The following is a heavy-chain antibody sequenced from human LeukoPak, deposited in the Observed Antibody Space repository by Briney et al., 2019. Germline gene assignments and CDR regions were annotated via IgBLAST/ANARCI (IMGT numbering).Heavy chain of an antibody. Sequence: ASVKVSCKASGYTFTSYDINWVRQATGQGLEWMGWINPNSGGTNYAQKFQGWVTMTRDTSISTAYMELSRLRSDDTAVYYCARDGNYYGSGSYYSFPSWFDPWGQGTLVTVSS. CDR2: INPNSGGT. CDR3: ARDGNYYGSGSYYSFPSWFDP. V-gene: IGHV1-2*04. D-gene: IGHD3-10*01. J-gene: IGHJ5*02. CDR1: GYTFTSYD.